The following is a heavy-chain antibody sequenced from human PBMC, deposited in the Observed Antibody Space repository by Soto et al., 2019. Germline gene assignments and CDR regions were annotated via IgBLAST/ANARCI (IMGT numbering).Heavy chain of an antibody. CDR3: ARLAARYGMYV. Sequence: EVQLVETGGCLIHHGGSLRRSGAAAGFTVSSNYMSWVRQAPGKGLEWVSVIYSGGSTYYAESVKGRCTISRDNSKNTLNLQMNSLRDEDTAVYYCARLAARYGMYVWGQGTTVTLSS. CDR1: GFTVSSNY. V-gene: IGHV3-53*02. J-gene: IGHJ6*02. CDR2: IYSGGST. D-gene: IGHD6-6*01.